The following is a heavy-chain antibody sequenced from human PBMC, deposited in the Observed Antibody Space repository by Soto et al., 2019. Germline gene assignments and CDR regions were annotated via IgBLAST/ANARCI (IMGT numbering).Heavy chain of an antibody. CDR1: RFKFEDYA. D-gene: IGHD6-19*01. CDR3: AKGPYSSGWYWDH. V-gene: IGHV3-9*01. J-gene: IGHJ4*02. CDR2: ISWSSNII. Sequence: EVLLVESGGALVQPGRSLRLSCTASRFKFEDYAMHWVRQAPGKGLEWVSGISWSSNIIEYADSVRGRFTIARDNGKNSLYLQMNSLRPEDTALYYCAKGPYSSGWYWDHWGQGTLVTVSS.